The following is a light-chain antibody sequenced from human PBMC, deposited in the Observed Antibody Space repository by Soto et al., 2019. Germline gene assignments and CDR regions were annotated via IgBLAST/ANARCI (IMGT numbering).Light chain of an antibody. Sequence: EIVLTQSPGTLSLSPGERATLSCRASQSVSSSYLAWYQQKPGQAPRLLIYGASSRATGIPYRFSGSGSGTDFTLTISRLEPEDFAVYYCQQYGSSPFTFGGGNKVEIK. V-gene: IGKV3-20*01. J-gene: IGKJ4*01. CDR1: QSVSSSY. CDR2: GAS. CDR3: QQYGSSPFT.